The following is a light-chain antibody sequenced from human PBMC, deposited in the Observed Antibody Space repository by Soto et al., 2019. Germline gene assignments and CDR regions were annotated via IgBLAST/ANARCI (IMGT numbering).Light chain of an antibody. J-gene: IGKJ4*01. CDR1: QSVRSN. V-gene: IGKV3-15*01. CDR2: GAS. Sequence: EIVMTQSPATLSVSPGESATLSCRASQSVRSNLAWYQQKPGQAPRLLIYGASTRATGIPARFSGSGSGTEFTLTISILQSEDFAVYYCHQYNNCPLLGAGPKVDLK. CDR3: HQYNNCPL.